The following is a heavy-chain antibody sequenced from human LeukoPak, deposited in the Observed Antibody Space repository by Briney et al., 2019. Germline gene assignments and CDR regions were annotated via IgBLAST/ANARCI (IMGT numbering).Heavy chain of an antibody. D-gene: IGHD6-13*01. Sequence: SETLSLTCTVSGGSISSGDYYWSWIRQPPGKGLEWIGYIYYSGSTYYNPSLKSRVTISVDTSKNQFSLKLSSVTAADTAVYYCASSIAAAGSDWFEPWGQGTLVTVSS. J-gene: IGHJ5*02. CDR3: ASSIAAAGSDWFEP. V-gene: IGHV4-30-4*01. CDR1: GGSISSGDYY. CDR2: IYYSGST.